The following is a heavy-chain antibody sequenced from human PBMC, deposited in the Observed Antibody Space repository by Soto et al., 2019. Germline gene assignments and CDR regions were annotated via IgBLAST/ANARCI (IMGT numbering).Heavy chain of an antibody. CDR2: IYYSGST. J-gene: IGHJ1*01. Sequence: QLQLQESGPGLVKPSETLSLTCTVSGGSISSSSYYWGWIRQPPGKGLEWIGSIYYSGSTYYNPSLKSRVTISVDTSKNQFSLKLSSVTAADTAVYYCARPFRGSCFHFQHWGQGTLVTVSS. V-gene: IGHV4-39*01. D-gene: IGHD2-15*01. CDR1: GGSISSSSYY. CDR3: ARPFRGSCFHFQH.